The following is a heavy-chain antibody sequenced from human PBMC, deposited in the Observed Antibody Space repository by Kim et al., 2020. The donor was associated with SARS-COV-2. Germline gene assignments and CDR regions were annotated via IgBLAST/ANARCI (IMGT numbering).Heavy chain of an antibody. V-gene: IGHV1-69*04. J-gene: IGHJ6*02. D-gene: IGHD6-13*01. Sequence: AQNVQGRVTINADNSTGTAYMELRSLRSEDTAVYYCARARIAAAAYGMDVWGQGTTVTVSS. CDR3: ARARIAAAAYGMDV.